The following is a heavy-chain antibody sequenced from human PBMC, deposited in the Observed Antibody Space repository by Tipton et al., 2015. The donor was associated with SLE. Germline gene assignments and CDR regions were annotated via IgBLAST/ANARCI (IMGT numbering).Heavy chain of an antibody. Sequence: TLSLTCAVYGGSFSGYYWSWIRQPPGKGLEWIGEINHSGSTNYNPSLKSRVTISVDTSKNQLSLKLSSVTAADTTVYYCAREGYYYDSSGYPPYWYFDLWGRGTLVTVSS. D-gene: IGHD3-22*01. V-gene: IGHV4-34*01. CDR3: AREGYYYDSSGYPPYWYFDL. CDR1: GGSFSGYY. J-gene: IGHJ2*01. CDR2: INHSGST.